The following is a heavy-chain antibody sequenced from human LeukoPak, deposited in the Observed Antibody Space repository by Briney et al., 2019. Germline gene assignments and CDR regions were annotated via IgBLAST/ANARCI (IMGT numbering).Heavy chain of an antibody. D-gene: IGHD6-25*01. Sequence: SETLSLTCTVSGGSISPISGSTSYWGWIRQAPGKGLEWIGSLFYGENTHYNPFLKSRATLSVDASNNQFSLKLTSVTAADAAVYFCARQLPTAAADTRGYFDYWGQGTVVTVSS. CDR3: ARQLPTAAADTRGYFDY. V-gene: IGHV4-39*01. CDR1: GGSISPISGSTSY. CDR2: LFYGENT. J-gene: IGHJ4*02.